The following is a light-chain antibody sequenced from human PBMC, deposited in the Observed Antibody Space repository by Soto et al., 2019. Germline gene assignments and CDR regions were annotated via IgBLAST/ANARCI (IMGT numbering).Light chain of an antibody. V-gene: IGKV3-20*01. J-gene: IGKJ2*01. Sequence: EIVLTQSPGTLSLSPGERATLSCRASQSVSSSYLAWYQQKPGQGPRLLISGASSRATGIPDRFSGSGSGTDFTLTISRLEPEDFAVYYCQQYGSSPPYTFGQGTKLEIK. CDR3: QQYGSSPPYT. CDR2: GAS. CDR1: QSVSSSY.